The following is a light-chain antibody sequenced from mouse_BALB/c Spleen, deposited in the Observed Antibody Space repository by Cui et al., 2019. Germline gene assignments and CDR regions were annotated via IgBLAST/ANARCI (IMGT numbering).Light chain of an antibody. J-gene: IGKJ1*01. CDR2: DTS. V-gene: IGKV4-55*01. CDR3: QQWSSYPRT. CDR1: SSVSY. Sequence: QIVLTQSPAIMSASPGEKVTMTCSASSSVSYMYWYQQKPGYSPRRLIYDTSNLASGVPVRFSGSGSGTSYSLTISRMEAEDAATYYCQQWSSYPRTFGGGTKLEIK.